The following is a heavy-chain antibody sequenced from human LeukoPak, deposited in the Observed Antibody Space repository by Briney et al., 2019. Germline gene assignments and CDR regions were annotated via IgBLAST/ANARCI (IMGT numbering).Heavy chain of an antibody. V-gene: IGHV3-48*04. CDR1: GLTFSSYS. D-gene: IGHD3-10*02. CDR2: ISSSGSTI. Sequence: PGGSLRRSCAASGLTFSSYSMNWVRQAPGKGLEWVSYISSSGSTIYYADSVKGRFTISRDNAKNSLYLRMNSLRAEDTAVYYCAELGITMIGGVWGKGTTVTISS. J-gene: IGHJ6*04. CDR3: AELGITMIGGV.